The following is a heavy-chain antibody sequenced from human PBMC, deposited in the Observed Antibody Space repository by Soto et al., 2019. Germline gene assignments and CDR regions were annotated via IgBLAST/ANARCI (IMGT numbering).Heavy chain of an antibody. CDR2: ISAYNGNT. J-gene: IGHJ5*02. CDR3: ARDLGVRGVYNWFDH. CDR1: GYTFTSYG. D-gene: IGHD3-10*01. Sequence: GASVKVSCKASGYTFTSYGISWVRQAPGQGLEWMGWISAYNGNTNYAQKLQGRVTMTTDTSTSTAYMELRSLRSDDTAVYYCARDLGVRGVYNWFDHWGQGTLVTVS. V-gene: IGHV1-18*01.